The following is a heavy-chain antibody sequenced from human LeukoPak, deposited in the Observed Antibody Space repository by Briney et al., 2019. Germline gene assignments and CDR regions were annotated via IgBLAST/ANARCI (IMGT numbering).Heavy chain of an antibody. CDR3: ARVNTPVATFDY. J-gene: IGHJ4*02. CDR2: ISHSGGT. D-gene: IGHD5-18*01. V-gene: IGHV4-38-2*02. CDR1: GYSISSTYY. Sequence: SETLSLTCTVSGYSISSTYYGGWIRQPPGKGLEWIASISHSGGTYYNPSLKSRVTISVDTSKNQFSLKLSSVTAADTAVYYCARVNTPVATFDYWGQGTLVTVPS.